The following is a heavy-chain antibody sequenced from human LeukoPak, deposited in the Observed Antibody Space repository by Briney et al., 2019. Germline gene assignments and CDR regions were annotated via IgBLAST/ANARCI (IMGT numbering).Heavy chain of an antibody. CDR3: ARHRSSTTCYTGPDY. D-gene: IGHD2-2*02. CDR2: IYHSGST. Sequence: SETLSLTCGVSGYSISSGYYWGWIRQPPGKGLEWIGSIYHSGSTYYNPSLKSRVTISVDTFKNQFSLKLRSVTAADTAVYYCARHRSSTTCYTGPDYWGQGTLVTVSS. J-gene: IGHJ4*02. CDR1: GYSISSGYY. V-gene: IGHV4-38-2*01.